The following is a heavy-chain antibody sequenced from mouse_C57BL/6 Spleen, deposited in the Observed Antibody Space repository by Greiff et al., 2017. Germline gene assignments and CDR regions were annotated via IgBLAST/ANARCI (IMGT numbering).Heavy chain of an antibody. Sequence: VQLQQPGAELVRPGTSVKLSCKASGYTFTSYWMHWVKQRPGQGLEWIGVIDPSDSYTNYNQKFKGKATLTVDTSSSTAYMQLSSLTSEDSAVYYCARGDYGSSPPMDYWGQGTSVTVSS. D-gene: IGHD1-1*01. V-gene: IGHV1-59*01. CDR2: IDPSDSYT. J-gene: IGHJ4*01. CDR3: ARGDYGSSPPMDY. CDR1: GYTFTSYW.